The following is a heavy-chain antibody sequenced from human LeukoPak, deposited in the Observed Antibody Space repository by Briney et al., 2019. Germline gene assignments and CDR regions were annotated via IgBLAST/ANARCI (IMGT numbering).Heavy chain of an antibody. CDR2: IYSGGST. CDR3: AKGSVTTKAVQH. J-gene: IGHJ1*01. CDR1: GFTVSTNY. D-gene: IGHD4-17*01. V-gene: IGHV3-53*01. Sequence: PGGSLRLSCAASGFTVSTNYMSWVRHAPGKGLERVSVIYSGGSTYYADSVKGRFTISRDNSKSTLYLQMNSLRDEDTAVYYCAKGSVTTKAVQHWGPGTLCTVSS.